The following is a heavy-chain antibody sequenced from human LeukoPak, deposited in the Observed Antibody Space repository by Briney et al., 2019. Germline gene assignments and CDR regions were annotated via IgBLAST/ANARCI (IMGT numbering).Heavy chain of an antibody. CDR1: GGSISSYY. CDR3: ARGSGYYPIDY. Sequence: SETLSLTCTVSGGSISSYYWSWIRQPPGKGLEWIGYIYYSGCTNYNPSLKSRVTISVDTSKNQFSLKLSSVTAADTAVYYCARGSGYYPIDYWGQGTLVTVSS. D-gene: IGHD3-22*01. CDR2: IYYSGCT. J-gene: IGHJ4*02. V-gene: IGHV4-59*01.